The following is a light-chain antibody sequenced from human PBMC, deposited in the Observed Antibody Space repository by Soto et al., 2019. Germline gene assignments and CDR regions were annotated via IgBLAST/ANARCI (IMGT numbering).Light chain of an antibody. CDR1: QSVSSS. Sequence: ESVLTQSPATLSFSPCERATLSCRASQSVSSSLAWYQQKPGQAPRLLIHDASNRATGIPARFSGSGSGTEFTLTISSLQSEDFAVYYCQQSSNWPRTFGQGTKVDIK. CDR3: QQSSNWPRT. V-gene: IGKV3-11*01. J-gene: IGKJ1*01. CDR2: DAS.